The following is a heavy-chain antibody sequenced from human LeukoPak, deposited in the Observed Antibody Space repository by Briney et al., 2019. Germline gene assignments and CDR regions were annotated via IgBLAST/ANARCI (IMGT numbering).Heavy chain of an antibody. J-gene: IGHJ5*02. CDR1: GGSISSGTYY. Sequence: SETLSLTCTVSGGSISSGTYYWSWIRQPAGKGLEWIGRIYKSGSTNYNPSLESRVTISVDTPKNQFSLKLSSVTAADTAVYYCAREGLAMVRGVLPKEAWGWFDPWGQGTLVTVSS. CDR2: IYKSGST. D-gene: IGHD3-10*01. V-gene: IGHV4-61*02. CDR3: AREGLAMVRGVLPKEAWGWFDP.